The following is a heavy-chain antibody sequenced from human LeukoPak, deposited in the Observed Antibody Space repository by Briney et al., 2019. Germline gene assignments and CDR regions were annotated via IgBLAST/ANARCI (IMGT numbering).Heavy chain of an antibody. V-gene: IGHV4-30-4*01. CDR1: GGSISSGDYY. CDR3: AGKYMIRAQLDAFDL. D-gene: IGHD3-10*01. J-gene: IGHJ3*01. Sequence: PSETLSLTCTVSGGSISSGDYYWSWIRQPPGKGLEWIGYIYYSGSTYYNPSLKSRVTISVDTSKSQFSLEVTSVTAADTAVYYCAGKYMIRAQLDAFDLWGPGTKVIVSS. CDR2: IYYSGST.